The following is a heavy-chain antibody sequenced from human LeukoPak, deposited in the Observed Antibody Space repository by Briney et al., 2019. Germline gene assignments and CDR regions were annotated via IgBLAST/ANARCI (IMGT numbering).Heavy chain of an antibody. V-gene: IGHV3-30*02. D-gene: IGHD1-20*01. CDR3: AKDGITGTTGYFDY. J-gene: IGHJ4*02. CDR1: GFTFSSNG. CDR2: IRYDGSNK. Sequence: AESLTLSCAAYGFTFSSNGMHWGCRGPGKGPAPEPFIRYDGSNKYYADSVKGRFTISRDNSKNTLYLQMNSLRAEDTAVYYCAKDGITGTTGYFDYWGQGTLVTVSS.